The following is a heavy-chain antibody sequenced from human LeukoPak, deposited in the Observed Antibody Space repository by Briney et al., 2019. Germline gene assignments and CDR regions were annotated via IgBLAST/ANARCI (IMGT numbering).Heavy chain of an antibody. CDR3: ARSLTPVSY. D-gene: IGHD3-16*01. J-gene: IGHJ4*02. CDR1: GYIFSNYW. CDR2: IFPADSDT. V-gene: IGHV5-51*01. Sequence: GESLKISFKGSGYIFSNYWIGWVRQMPGKGLEWMGIIFPADSDTRYNPSFQDQVTISADKSISTAYLQWSSLKASDTAMYYCARSLTPVSYWGQGTLVTVSS.